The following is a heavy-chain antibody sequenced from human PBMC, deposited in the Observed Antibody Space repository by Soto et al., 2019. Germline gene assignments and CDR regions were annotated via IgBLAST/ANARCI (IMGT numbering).Heavy chain of an antibody. CDR1: GFTFSSYA. V-gene: IGHV3-23*01. CDR3: ARLKYYDFWSGYSNYYYGMDV. Sequence: GGSLRLSCAASGFTFSSYAMTWVRQAPGKGLDWVSSVSGSGDTRYYADSVKGRFTISRDNSKNTVYLQMNSLKASDTAMYYCARLKYYDFWSGYSNYYYGMDVWGQGTTVTVSS. D-gene: IGHD3-3*01. J-gene: IGHJ6*02. CDR2: VSGSGDTR.